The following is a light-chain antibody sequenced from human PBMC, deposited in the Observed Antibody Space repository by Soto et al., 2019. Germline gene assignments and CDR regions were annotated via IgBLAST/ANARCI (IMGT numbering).Light chain of an antibody. CDR3: QQRNYWQVT. CDR1: QSVDSN. Sequence: EIVMTPSPATLSVSPGDGATLSCRASQSVDSNLAWYQQKPGQTPRLLIYGASTRPTGIPARFSGRGSGTDFTLTISSLEPEDFAIYYCQQRNYWQVTFGQGTRLEIK. CDR2: GAS. V-gene: IGKV3D-15*01. J-gene: IGKJ5*01.